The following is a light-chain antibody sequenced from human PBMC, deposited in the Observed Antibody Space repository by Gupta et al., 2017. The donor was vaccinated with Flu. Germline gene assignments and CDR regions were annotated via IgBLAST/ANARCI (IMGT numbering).Light chain of an antibody. CDR2: AAS. V-gene: IGKV1-39*01. CDR1: QNINRF. CDR3: QQNYRNLDFS. J-gene: IGKJ3*01. Sequence: IQMTQSPSPLSASVGDRVTITCRASQNINRFLNWYQQKPGKAPKLLITAASNLHSEVPSRFSSSGSGSDYTLPITSLQPEDFATYYCQQNYRNLDFSFGPGTKVDIK.